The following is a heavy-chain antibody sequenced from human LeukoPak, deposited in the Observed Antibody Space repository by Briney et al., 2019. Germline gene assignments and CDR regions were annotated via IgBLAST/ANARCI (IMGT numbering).Heavy chain of an antibody. CDR3: ARDGGMGTNSVFDL. V-gene: IGHV3-7*01. D-gene: IGHD1-7*01. CDR2: IKQDGSEK. CDR1: GFTLSSYW. J-gene: IGHJ3*01. Sequence: PGGSLRLSCAASGFTLSSYWMTWVRQAPGKGLEWVANIKQDGSEKYYVQSVKSRFTISRENAKNSVYLQMNSLRAEDTAVYYCARDGGMGTNSVFDLWGQGTMVTVSS.